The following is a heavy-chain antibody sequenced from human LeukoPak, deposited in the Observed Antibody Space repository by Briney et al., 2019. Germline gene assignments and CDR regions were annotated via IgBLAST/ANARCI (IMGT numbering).Heavy chain of an antibody. CDR3: ARGGSRWSDAFDI. CDR2: IYYSGST. V-gene: IGHV4-61*01. Sequence: SETLSLTCTVSGGSISSSSYYWSWIRQPPGKGLEWIGYIYYSGSTNYNPSLKSRVTISVDTSKNQFSLKLSSVTAADTAVYYCARGGSRWSDAFDIWGQGTMVTVSS. D-gene: IGHD1-26*01. CDR1: GGSISSSSYY. J-gene: IGHJ3*02.